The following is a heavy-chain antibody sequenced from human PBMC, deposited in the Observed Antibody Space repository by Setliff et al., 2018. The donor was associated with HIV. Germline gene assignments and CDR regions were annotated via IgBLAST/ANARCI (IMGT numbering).Heavy chain of an antibody. CDR1: GSSISDHYW. Sequence: PWETLSLTCSVSGSSISDHYWWAWVRQAPGKGLEYIGTIFHSGSTYYNPSLKSRVTISVDTSKNQFSLKLSSVTAADTAVYYCARSTYYYDSSGYDAFDIWGQGTMVTVSS. CDR2: IFHSGST. V-gene: IGHV4-38-2*01. CDR3: ARSTYYYDSSGYDAFDI. J-gene: IGHJ3*02. D-gene: IGHD3-22*01.